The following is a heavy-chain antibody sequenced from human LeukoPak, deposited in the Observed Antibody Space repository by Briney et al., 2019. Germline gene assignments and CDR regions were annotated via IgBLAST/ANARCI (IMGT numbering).Heavy chain of an antibody. J-gene: IGHJ4*02. D-gene: IGHD4-23*01. CDR3: ARVSRGNSVGGDY. Sequence: SETLSLTCTVSGGSISTYFWSWIRQPPGKGLEWIGYIYYSGSTNYNPSLKSRVTISLDTSTNQFSLKLSYVTAADTAMYYCARVSRGNSVGGDYWGQGTLVTVSS. CDR1: GGSISTYF. V-gene: IGHV4-59*01. CDR2: IYYSGST.